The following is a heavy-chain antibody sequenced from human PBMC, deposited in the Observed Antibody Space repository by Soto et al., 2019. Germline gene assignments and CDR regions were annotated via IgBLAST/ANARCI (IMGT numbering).Heavy chain of an antibody. J-gene: IGHJ6*02. Sequence: QVQMVQSGAELQQPGASVSVSCKASGGTFSKSAFSWVRQAPGQGLEWRGGTIPMFGTPNYAQKFQGRVAISADESTATVYMELSSLRSEDTAVYFCARQLRDRNYYYGMAVCGPGTTVTVSS. V-gene: IGHV1-69*01. D-gene: IGHD1-7*01. CDR1: GGTFSKSA. CDR2: TIPMFGTP. CDR3: ARQLRDRNYYYGMAV.